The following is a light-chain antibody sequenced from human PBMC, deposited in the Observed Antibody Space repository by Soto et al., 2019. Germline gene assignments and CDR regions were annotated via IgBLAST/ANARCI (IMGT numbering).Light chain of an antibody. CDR2: DVS. CDR3: CSYAGSYTCNYV. CDR1: SSDVGGYNY. J-gene: IGLJ1*01. Sequence: QSALTQPRSVAGSPGQSVTISCTGTSSDVGGYNYVSWYQQHPGKAPKLMIYDVSKRLSGVPDRFSGSKSGNTASLTISGLQAEDEADYYCCSYAGSYTCNYVFGTGTKLTVL. V-gene: IGLV2-11*01.